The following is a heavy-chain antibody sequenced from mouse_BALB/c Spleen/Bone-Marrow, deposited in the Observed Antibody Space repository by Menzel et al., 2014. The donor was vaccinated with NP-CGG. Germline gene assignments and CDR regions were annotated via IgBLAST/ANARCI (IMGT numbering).Heavy chain of an antibody. Sequence: VQLQQSGPGLVAPSQSLSITCTVSGFSLTSFGVHWVRQPPGKGLEWLGVIWAGGSTNYNSALMSRLSIGKDNSQSQVFLKMNSLQTGDSAIYYCARAGSGFFDFWGQGTTLIVSS. J-gene: IGHJ2*01. V-gene: IGHV2-9*02. CDR3: ARAGSGFFDF. CDR2: IWAGGST. D-gene: IGHD3-1*01. CDR1: GFSLTSFG.